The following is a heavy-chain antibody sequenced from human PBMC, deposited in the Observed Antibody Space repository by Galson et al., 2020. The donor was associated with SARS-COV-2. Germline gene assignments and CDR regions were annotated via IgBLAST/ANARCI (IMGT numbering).Heavy chain of an antibody. CDR2: ISYNGTNK. Sequence: GGPLNPSCAASGSPFRTYAMPWARQAPGKGLKWVPVISYNGTNKDYADSVKGRFTIPRDNSKNTLDLKMDSLRAENTAGNYCARGGGGGYYYMDVWGKGTTVTVSS. J-gene: IGHJ6*03. V-gene: IGHV3-30*16. CDR3: ARGGGGGYYYMDV. CDR1: GSPFRTYA. D-gene: IGHD3-16*01.